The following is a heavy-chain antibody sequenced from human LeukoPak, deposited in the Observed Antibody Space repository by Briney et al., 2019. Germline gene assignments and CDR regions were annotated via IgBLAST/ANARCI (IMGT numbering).Heavy chain of an antibody. CDR3: ARPYYYDSRIDP. CDR2: MYYSGST. Sequence: PSETLSLTCTVSGGPISSGDYYWRWIRQPPGKGLEWIGYMYYSGSTYYNPSLKSRVVISVDTSKNQFSLKLSSVTAADTAVYYCARPYYYDSRIDPWGQGTLVTVSS. J-gene: IGHJ5*02. V-gene: IGHV4-30-4*01. D-gene: IGHD3-22*01. CDR1: GGPISSGDYY.